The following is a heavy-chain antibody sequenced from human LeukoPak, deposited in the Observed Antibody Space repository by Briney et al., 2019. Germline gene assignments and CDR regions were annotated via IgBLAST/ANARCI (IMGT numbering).Heavy chain of an antibody. J-gene: IGHJ6*02. D-gene: IGHD4-17*01. CDR1: GGSISSYY. V-gene: IGHV4-59*01. CDR2: IYYSGST. Sequence: SETLSLTCTVSGGSISSYYWSWIRQPPGKGLEWIGYIYYSGSTNYNPSLKSRVTISVDTSKNQFSLKLSSVTAADTAVYYCARGSGEYYGAVYYYYYGMDVWGQGTTVTVSS. CDR3: ARGSGEYYGAVYYYYYGMDV.